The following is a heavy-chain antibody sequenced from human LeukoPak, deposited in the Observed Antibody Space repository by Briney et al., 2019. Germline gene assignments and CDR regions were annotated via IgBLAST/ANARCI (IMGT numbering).Heavy chain of an antibody. J-gene: IGHJ4*02. V-gene: IGHV1-24*01. D-gene: IGHD6-13*01. CDR3: ATRIAAAGSFDY. Sequence: ASLKVSCKVSGYTLTGLSMHWVRQAPGKGLEWMGGFDPEDGETIYAQKFQGRVTMTEDTSTDTAYMELSSLRSEDMAVYYCATRIAAAGSFDYWGQGTLVTVSS. CDR2: FDPEDGET. CDR1: GYTLTGLS.